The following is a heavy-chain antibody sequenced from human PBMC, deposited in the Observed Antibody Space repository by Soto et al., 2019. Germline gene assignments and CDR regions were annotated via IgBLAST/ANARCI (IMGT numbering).Heavy chain of an antibody. J-gene: IGHJ3*02. V-gene: IGHV1-69*01. Sequence: QVQLVQSGAEVKKPGSSVKVSCKASGGTFSSYAISWVRQAPGQGLEWMGGIIPIFGTANYAQKFQGRVTITADESTSTAYMELSSLRAEDTAVYYCARDRDYYASSGGYDAFDIWGQGTMVTVSS. CDR3: ARDRDYYASSGGYDAFDI. CDR2: IIPIFGTA. CDR1: GGTFSSYA. D-gene: IGHD3-22*01.